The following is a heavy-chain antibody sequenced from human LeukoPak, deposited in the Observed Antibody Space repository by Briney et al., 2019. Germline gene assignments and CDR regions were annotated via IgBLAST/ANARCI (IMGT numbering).Heavy chain of an antibody. CDR1: GFTFSSYW. V-gene: IGHV3-74*01. CDR2: INTDGSST. Sequence: GGSLRLSCAASGFTFSSYWMHWVRQAPEKGLVWVSRINTDGSSTTYADSAKGRFTISRDNAKNTLCLQMNSLRAEDTAVFYCARGLAVAGSDGPDYWGQGTLVTVSS. D-gene: IGHD6-19*01. CDR3: ARGLAVAGSDGPDY. J-gene: IGHJ4*02.